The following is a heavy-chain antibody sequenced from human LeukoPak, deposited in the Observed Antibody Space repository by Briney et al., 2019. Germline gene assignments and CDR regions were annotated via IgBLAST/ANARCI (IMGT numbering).Heavy chain of an antibody. CDR3: ARELLYYGSGSIDY. D-gene: IGHD3-10*01. CDR1: GFTFSSYS. V-gene: IGHV3-21*01. J-gene: IGHJ4*02. Sequence: GGSLRLSCAASGFTFSSYSMNWVRQAPGKGLEWVSSISSSSSYIYYTDSVKGRFTISRDNAKNSLYLQMNSLRAEDTAVYYCARELLYYGSGSIDYWGQGTLVTVSS. CDR2: ISSSSSYI.